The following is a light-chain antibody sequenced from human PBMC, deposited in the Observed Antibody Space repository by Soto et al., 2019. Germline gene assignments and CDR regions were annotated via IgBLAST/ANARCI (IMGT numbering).Light chain of an antibody. Sequence: VLTQSPGTRSLSPGERATLSCRASQSVSSSYLAWYQQKPGQAPRLLIYGASSRATGIPDRFSGSGSGTDFTFTISRLEPEDFAVYYCQQYGSSGTFGQGTKVDIK. V-gene: IGKV3-20*01. J-gene: IGKJ1*01. CDR2: GAS. CDR3: QQYGSSGT. CDR1: QSVSSSY.